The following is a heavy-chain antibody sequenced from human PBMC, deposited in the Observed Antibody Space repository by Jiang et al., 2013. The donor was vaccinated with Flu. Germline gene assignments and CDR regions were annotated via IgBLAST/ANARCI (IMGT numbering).Heavy chain of an antibody. V-gene: IGHV4-59*01. J-gene: IGHJ4*02. D-gene: IGHD6-25*01. Sequence: RQPPGKGLEWIGYIYYSGSTNYNPSLKSRVTISVDTSKNQFSLKLSSVTAADTAVYYCARWSRKYSSVYYFDYWGQGTLVTVSS. CDR3: ARWSRKYSSVYYFDY. CDR2: IYYSGST.